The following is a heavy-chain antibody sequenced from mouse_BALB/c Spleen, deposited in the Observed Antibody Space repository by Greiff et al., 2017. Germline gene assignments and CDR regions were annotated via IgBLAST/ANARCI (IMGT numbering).Heavy chain of an antibody. V-gene: IGHV5-6-5*01. CDR1: GFTFSSYA. J-gene: IGHJ2*01. Sequence: NVVESGGGLVKPGGSLKLSCAASGFTFSSYAMSWVRQTPEKRLEWVASISSGGSTYYPDSVKGRFTISRDNARNILYLQMSSLRSEDTAMYYCARGLSFDYWGQGTTLTVSS. CDR3: ARGLSFDY. CDR2: ISSGGST.